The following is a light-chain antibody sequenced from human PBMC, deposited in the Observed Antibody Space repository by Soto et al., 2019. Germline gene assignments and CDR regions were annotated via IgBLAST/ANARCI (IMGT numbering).Light chain of an antibody. CDR3: SSYTSGSSHYV. J-gene: IGLJ1*01. CDR2: GVT. CDR1: SSDVGAYYS. Sequence: QSALTQPASVSGSPGQSITISCSGTSSDVGAYYSVSWYQHHPGKAPKLIIYGVTNRPSGVSNRFSVSKSGNTASLTISGLQAEDEADYHCSSYTSGSSHYVFGTGTKVTVL. V-gene: IGLV2-14*01.